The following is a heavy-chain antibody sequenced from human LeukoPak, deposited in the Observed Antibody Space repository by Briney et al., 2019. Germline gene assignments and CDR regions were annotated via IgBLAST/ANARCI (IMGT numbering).Heavy chain of an antibody. CDR1: GGPISSYY. J-gene: IGHJ4*02. V-gene: IGHV4-4*07. Sequence: TSETLSLTCTVSGGPISSYYWSWIRQPAGKVLEWIGRIYSSGSTNYNPSLKSRITMSVDTSKNQFSLKLTSVTAADTAVYFCARDSAAAPYYFDYWGQGTLVTVSS. D-gene: IGHD2-2*01. CDR2: IYSSGST. CDR3: ARDSAAAPYYFDY.